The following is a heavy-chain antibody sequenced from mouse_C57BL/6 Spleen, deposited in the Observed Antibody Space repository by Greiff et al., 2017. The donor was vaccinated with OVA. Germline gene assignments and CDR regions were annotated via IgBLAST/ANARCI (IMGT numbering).Heavy chain of an antibody. D-gene: IGHD2-5*01. V-gene: IGHV1-80*01. CDR1: GYAFSSYW. Sequence: QVQLQQSGAELVKPGASVKISCKASGYAFSSYWMNWVKQRPGKGLEWIGQIYPGDGDTNYNGKFKGKATLTADKSSSTAYMQLSSLTSEDSAVYFCARGHSNYAMDYWGQGTSVTVSS. CDR2: IYPGDGDT. J-gene: IGHJ4*01. CDR3: ARGHSNYAMDY.